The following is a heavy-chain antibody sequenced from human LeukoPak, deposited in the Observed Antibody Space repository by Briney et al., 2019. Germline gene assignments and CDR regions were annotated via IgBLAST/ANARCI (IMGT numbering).Heavy chain of an antibody. CDR2: ISGSGGST. CDR3: AKGSTMIVVVMFAFDY. D-gene: IGHD3-22*01. CDR1: VFTFSSYA. V-gene: IGHV3-23*01. Sequence: PGGSLRLSCAASVFTFSSYAMSWVRQAPGKGLEWVSAISGSGGSTYYADSVKGRFTISRDNSKNTLYLQMNSLRAEDTAVYYCAKGSTMIVVVMFAFDYWGQGTLVTVSS. J-gene: IGHJ4*02.